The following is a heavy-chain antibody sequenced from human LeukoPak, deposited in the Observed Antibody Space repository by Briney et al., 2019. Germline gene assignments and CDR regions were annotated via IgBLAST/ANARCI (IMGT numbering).Heavy chain of an antibody. CDR2: IIPIFGTA. CDR3: ARDCSGGSCYSYYYYGMDV. D-gene: IGHD2-15*01. J-gene: IGHJ6*02. V-gene: IGHV1-69*13. CDR1: GGTFSSYA. Sequence: ASVKVSCKASGGTFSSYAISWVRQAPRQGLEWMGGIIPIFGTANYAQKFQGRVTITADESTSTAYMELSSLRSEDTAVYYCARDCSGGSCYSYYYYGMDVWGQGTTVTVSS.